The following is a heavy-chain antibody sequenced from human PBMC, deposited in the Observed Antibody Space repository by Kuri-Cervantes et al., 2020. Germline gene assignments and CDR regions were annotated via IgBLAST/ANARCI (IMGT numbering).Heavy chain of an antibody. J-gene: IGHJ3*02. CDR1: GYTFTSYG. CDR3: ATPWLQSDFGAFDI. D-gene: IGHD5-24*01. Sequence: ASVKVSCKASGYTFTSYGISWVRQAPGKGLEWMGGFDPEDGETIYAQKFQGRVTMTEDTSTDTAYMELSSLRSEDTAVYYCATPWLQSDFGAFDIWGQGTMVTVSS. V-gene: IGHV1-24*01. CDR2: FDPEDGET.